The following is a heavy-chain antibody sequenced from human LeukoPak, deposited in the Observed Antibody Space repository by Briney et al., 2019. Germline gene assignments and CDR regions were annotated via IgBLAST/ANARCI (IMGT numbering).Heavy chain of an antibody. D-gene: IGHD4-23*01. CDR3: ARGRGGNGFSHFDY. J-gene: IGHJ4*02. CDR2: ISGSGGST. Sequence: GGSLRLSCAASGFTFSNFAMSWVRQAPGKGLEWVSAISGSGGSTHYADSVKGRFTISRDNSKNTLFLQMDSLRPEDTGVYYCARGRGGNGFSHFDYWGQGTLVTVSS. CDR1: GFTFSNFA. V-gene: IGHV3-23*01.